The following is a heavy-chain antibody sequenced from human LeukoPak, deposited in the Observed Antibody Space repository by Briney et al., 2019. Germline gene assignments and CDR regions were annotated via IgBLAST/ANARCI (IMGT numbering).Heavy chain of an antibody. CDR2: IAGSSAI. Sequence: GGSLRLSCAASGFTFSTYTMTWVRQAPGKGLEWVSHIAGSSAICYADSVKGRFTISRDNAKNSLYLQMNGLRDQDTAVYYCVRDKDWAFDIWGQGTMVTVSS. CDR1: GFTFSTYT. V-gene: IGHV3-48*02. J-gene: IGHJ3*02. CDR3: VRDKDWAFDI. D-gene: IGHD2-15*01.